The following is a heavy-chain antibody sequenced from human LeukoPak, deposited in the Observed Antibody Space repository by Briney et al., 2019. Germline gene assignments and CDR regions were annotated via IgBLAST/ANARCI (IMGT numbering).Heavy chain of an antibody. CDR1: GYTFTSYY. CDR2: INPSGDST. D-gene: IGHD3-3*01. CDR3: ARVEYDFWSGQYYFDY. Sequence: ASVKVSCKASGYTFTSYYMHWVRQAPGQGLEWMGIINPSGDSTSYAQKFQGRVTMTRDTSTSTVYMELSSLRSEDTVVYYCARVEYDFWSGQYYFDYWGQGTLVTVSS. V-gene: IGHV1-46*01. J-gene: IGHJ4*02.